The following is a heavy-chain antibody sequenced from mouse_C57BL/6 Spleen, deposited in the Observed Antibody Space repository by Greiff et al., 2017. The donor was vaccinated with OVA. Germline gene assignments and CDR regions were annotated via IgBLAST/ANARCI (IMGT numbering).Heavy chain of an antibody. D-gene: IGHD1-1*01. CDR1: GYAFSSSW. V-gene: IGHV1-82*01. J-gene: IGHJ1*03. CDR2: IYPGDGDT. CDR3: ARSITTVVAHWYFDV. Sequence: QVQLKESGPELVKPGASVKISCKASGYAFSSSWMNWVKQRPGKGLEWIGRIYPGDGDTNYNGKFKGKATLTADKSSSTAYMQLSSLTSEDSAVYFCARSITTVVAHWYFDVWGTGTTVTVSS.